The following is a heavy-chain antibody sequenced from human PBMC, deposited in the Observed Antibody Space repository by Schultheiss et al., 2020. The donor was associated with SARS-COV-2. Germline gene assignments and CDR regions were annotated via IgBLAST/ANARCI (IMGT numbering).Heavy chain of an antibody. J-gene: IGHJ5*02. CDR1: GYTFTSYY. D-gene: IGHD4-17*01. Sequence: ASVKVSCKASGYTFTSYYMHWVRQAPGQGLEWMGIINPSGGSTSYAQKFQGRVTMTRDTSISTAYMELSRLRSDDTAVYYCARAGRGTVPNAGWFDPWGQGNLVTVSS. CDR3: ARAGRGTVPNAGWFDP. CDR2: INPSGGST. V-gene: IGHV1-46*01.